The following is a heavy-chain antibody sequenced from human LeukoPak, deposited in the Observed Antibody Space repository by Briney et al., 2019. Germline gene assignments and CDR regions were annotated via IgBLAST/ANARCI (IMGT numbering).Heavy chain of an antibody. J-gene: IGHJ4*02. D-gene: IGHD3-3*01. CDR1: GFTFSSYG. V-gene: IGHV3-30*02. CDR3: AKDTPPTYYDFWSGYPDL. Sequence: GGSLRLSCAASGFTFSSYGMHWVRQAPGKGLEWVAFIRYDGSNKYYADSVKGRFTISRDNSKNTLYLQMNSLRAKDTAVYYCAKDTPPTYYDFWSGYPDLWGQGTLVTVSS. CDR2: IRYDGSNK.